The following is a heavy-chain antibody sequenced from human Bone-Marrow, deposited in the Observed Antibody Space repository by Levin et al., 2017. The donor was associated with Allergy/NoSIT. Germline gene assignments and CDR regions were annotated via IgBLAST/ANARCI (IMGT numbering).Heavy chain of an antibody. CDR2: IKTDGNDK. J-gene: IGHJ4*02. CDR3: ARGRSGGN. V-gene: IGHV3-7*01. D-gene: IGHD3-3*01. CDR1: GFTFSSHW. Sequence: PWASVKVSCVASGFTFSSHWMSWVRQPPGKGLEWVANIKTDGNDKNYVDSVKGRFTISRDNAKNSVYLQMNSLRAEDTALYYCARGRSGGNWGQGTLVIVSS.